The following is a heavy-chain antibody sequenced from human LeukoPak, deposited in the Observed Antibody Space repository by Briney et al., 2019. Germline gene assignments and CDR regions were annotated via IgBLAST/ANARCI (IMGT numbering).Heavy chain of an antibody. V-gene: IGHV3-13*01. CDR2: VCISGDT. CDR1: GFTFRSYD. J-gene: IGHJ4*02. Sequence: PGGSLRLSCAASGFTFRSYDMHWVRQVPGKGLEWVSAVCISGDTYYAGSVKGRFTISRENSKNSLYLQMNSLTAGDTGVYYCVRGCIKVSGIDQIDYWGQGTLVTVSS. D-gene: IGHD6-19*01. CDR3: VRGCIKVSGIDQIDY.